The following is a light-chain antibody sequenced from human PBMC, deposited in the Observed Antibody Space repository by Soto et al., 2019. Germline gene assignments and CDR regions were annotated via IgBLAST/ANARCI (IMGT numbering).Light chain of an antibody. V-gene: IGLV2-23*01. CDR2: EDS. CDR3: CSYAGSSTVV. Sequence: QSALTQPASVSGSPGQSITISCTGTSSDVGSYNLVSWYQQYPGKVPKLMIYEDSKRPSGVSNRFSGSKSGNTASLTISGLQAEDEAAYYCCSYAGSSTVVFGGGTKVTVL. J-gene: IGLJ2*01. CDR1: SSDVGSYNL.